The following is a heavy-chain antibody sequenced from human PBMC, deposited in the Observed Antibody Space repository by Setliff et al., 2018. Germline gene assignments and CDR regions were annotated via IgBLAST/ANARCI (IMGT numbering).Heavy chain of an antibody. CDR3: GRAGKPYAIDV. Sequence: PGGSLRLSCAASGFSFSNCWVSWVRQAPGKGLEWLASINPHASEKYYVDSVKGRFTISRDNAKNSLSLQMNNLRSEDTAVYYCGRAGKPYAIDVWGQGTMVTVSS. J-gene: IGHJ3*01. CDR1: GFSFSNCW. V-gene: IGHV3-7*04. CDR2: INPHASEK.